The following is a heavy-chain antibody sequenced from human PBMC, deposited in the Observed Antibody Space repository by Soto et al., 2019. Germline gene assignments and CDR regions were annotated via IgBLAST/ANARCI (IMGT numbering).Heavy chain of an antibody. D-gene: IGHD3-16*01. J-gene: IGHJ4*02. CDR3: ARAIAGMITFGNQGFDS. V-gene: IGHV3-21*01. CDR2: ISSSSGYI. CDR1: GFTFSTHS. Sequence: GGSLRLSCAASGFTFSTHSMNWVRLAPGRGLEWVSSISSSSGYIFYADSVKGRFTISRDNAKNSLYLQMNSVRAEDTAVYYGARAIAGMITFGNQGFDSWGQGTLVTVSS.